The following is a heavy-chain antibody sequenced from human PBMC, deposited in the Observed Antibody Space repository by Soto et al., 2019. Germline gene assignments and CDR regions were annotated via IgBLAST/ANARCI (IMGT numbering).Heavy chain of an antibody. J-gene: IGHJ4*02. V-gene: IGHV4-39*01. Sequence: PSETLALTCTVSGGSISSSSYYWGWIRQPPGKGLEWIGSIYYSGSTYYNPSLKSRVTISVDTSKNQFSLKLSSVTAADTAVYYCASILLWFGVIWGQGTLVTVSS. CDR2: IYYSGST. CDR1: GGSISSSSYY. CDR3: ASILLWFGVI. D-gene: IGHD3-10*01.